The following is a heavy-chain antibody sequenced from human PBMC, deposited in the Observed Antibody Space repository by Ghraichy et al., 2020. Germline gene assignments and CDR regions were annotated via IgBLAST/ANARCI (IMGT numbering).Heavy chain of an antibody. J-gene: IGHJ4*02. CDR1: GFIYSTYS. Sequence: GESLNISCAASGFIYSTYSMNWVRQAPGKGLEWVAAISNSGTYIYYVDSVKGRFTISRDNAKNSLYLQMNSLRVEDTAIYYCAKEGTSAWYNKWGQGTLVTVSS. D-gene: IGHD6-19*01. CDR3: AKEGTSAWYNK. CDR2: ISNSGTYI. V-gene: IGHV3-21*01.